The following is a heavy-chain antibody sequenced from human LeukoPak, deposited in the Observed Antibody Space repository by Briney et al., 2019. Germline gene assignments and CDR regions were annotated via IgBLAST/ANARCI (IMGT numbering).Heavy chain of an antibody. V-gene: IGHV1-24*01. CDR1: GSTLTKLS. CDR2: FDPEDGET. Sequence: ASVKVSCKVSGSTLTKLSVRWVRQTPGKGLEWMGGFDPEDGETINGQKFQGRVTMTEDTSTDTAYMELSSLRSEDTAVYYCATLMFRGVIGDDYYGMDVWGKGTTVTVSS. J-gene: IGHJ6*04. CDR3: ATLMFRGVIGDDYYGMDV. D-gene: IGHD3-10*01.